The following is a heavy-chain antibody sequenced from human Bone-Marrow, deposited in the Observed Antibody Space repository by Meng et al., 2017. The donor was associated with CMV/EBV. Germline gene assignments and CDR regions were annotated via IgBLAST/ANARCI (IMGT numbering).Heavy chain of an antibody. CDR2: ISSSSSTI. V-gene: IGHV3-48*04. CDR1: GFTFSSYS. D-gene: IGHD5-12*01. J-gene: IGHJ5*02. CDR3: VREMQGGGYEAWFDP. Sequence: GGSLRLSCAASGFTFSSYSMNWVRQAPGKGLEWVSYISSSSSTIYYADSVKGRFTISRDNAKNSLYLQMNSLRAEDTAVYYCVREMQGGGYEAWFDPWGQGTLVTGSS.